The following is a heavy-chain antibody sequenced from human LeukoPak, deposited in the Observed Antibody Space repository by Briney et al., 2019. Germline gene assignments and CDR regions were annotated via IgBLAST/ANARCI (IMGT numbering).Heavy chain of an antibody. V-gene: IGHV3-23*01. CDR3: AKDRSLWFGELQN. CDR2: IHGSGGST. CDR1: GFTFSSYA. J-gene: IGHJ4*02. D-gene: IGHD3-10*01. Sequence: GGSLRLSCAASGFTFSSYAMSWVRQAPGKGLEWFSGIHGSGGSTYYADSVKGRFTISRDNSKNTVYLEMNSLRAEDTALYYCAKDRSLWFGELQNWGQGTLVTVSS.